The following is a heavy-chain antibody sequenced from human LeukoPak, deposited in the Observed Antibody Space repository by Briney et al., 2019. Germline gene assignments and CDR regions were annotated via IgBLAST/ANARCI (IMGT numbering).Heavy chain of an antibody. J-gene: IGHJ4*02. Sequence: SETLSLTCTVSGGSISSSSYYWGWIRQPPGKGLEWIASIYYSGSTYYNPSLKSRVTISVDTSKNQFSLKLSSVTAADTAVYYCASGESIVVVSAPYWPFDYWGQGTLVTVSS. CDR3: ASGESIVVVSAPYWPFDY. CDR2: IYYSGST. V-gene: IGHV4-39*01. D-gene: IGHD2-21*02. CDR1: GGSISSSSYY.